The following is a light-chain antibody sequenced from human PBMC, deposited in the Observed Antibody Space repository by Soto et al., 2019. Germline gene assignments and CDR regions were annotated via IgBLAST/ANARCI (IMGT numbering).Light chain of an antibody. CDR1: SSNIGSNT. CDR3: AACDDSLNGSVV. V-gene: IGLV1-44*01. Sequence: QSVLTQPPSASGTPGQRVTISCSGSSSNIGSNTVNWYQQLPGTAPKLLIYGNNQRPSGVPDRFSGSKSGTSASLAISGLQSEDEADYYCAACDDSLNGSVVFGAGTKLTVL. CDR2: GNN. J-gene: IGLJ2*01.